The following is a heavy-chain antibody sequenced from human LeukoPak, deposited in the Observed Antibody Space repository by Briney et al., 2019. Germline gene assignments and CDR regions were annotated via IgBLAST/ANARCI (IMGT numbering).Heavy chain of an antibody. CDR2: INPSGSST. D-gene: IGHD4-17*01. CDR3: ARSLAAVTTGASY. V-gene: IGHV1-46*01. J-gene: IGHJ4*02. Sequence: ASVKVSCKSSGYTFTNYYIHWVRQAPGQGLEWMGIINPSGSSTSYAQKFQGRVTTTRDTSTSTVYMELSSLSSDDTAVYYCARSLAAVTTGASYWGQGTLVTVSS. CDR1: GYTFTNYY.